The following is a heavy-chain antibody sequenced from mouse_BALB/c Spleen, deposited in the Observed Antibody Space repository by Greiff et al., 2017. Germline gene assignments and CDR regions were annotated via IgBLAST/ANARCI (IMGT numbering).Heavy chain of an antibody. V-gene: IGHV1S135*01. CDR2: IDPFNGGT. J-gene: IGHJ4*01. CDR3: ARRIHYYGMDY. CDR1: GYSFTSYY. Sequence: VQLQQSGPELMKPGASVKISCKASGYSFTSYYMHWVKQSHGKSLEWIGYIDPFNGGTSYNQKFKGKATLTVDKSSSTAYMHLSSLTSEDSAVYYCARRIHYYGMDYWGQGTSVTVSS.